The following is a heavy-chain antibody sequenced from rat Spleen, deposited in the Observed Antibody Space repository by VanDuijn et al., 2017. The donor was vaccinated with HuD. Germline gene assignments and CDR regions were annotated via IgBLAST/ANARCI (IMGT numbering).Heavy chain of an antibody. D-gene: IGHD1-6*01. CDR3: ARWKYTTDWFAF. CDR2: ISSGGNT. Sequence: QVQLKESGPGLVQPAQTLSLTCTVSGFSLTSYGVSWVRQPPGKGLEWIAGISSGGNTYHNSLLRSRLTISRDTSKSQVFLKMNGLQTDDTAMYFCARWKYTTDWFAFWGQGSLVTVSS. CDR1: GFSLTSYG. V-gene: IGHV2S8*01. J-gene: IGHJ3*01.